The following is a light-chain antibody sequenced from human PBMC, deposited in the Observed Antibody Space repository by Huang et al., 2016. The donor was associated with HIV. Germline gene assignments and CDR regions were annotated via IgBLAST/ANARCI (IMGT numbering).Light chain of an antibody. CDR1: QSLLYRSNNKDF. Sequence: DIVMTQSPDSLAVSLGERATINCKSSQSLLYRSNNKDFLAWYQQKPGQPPKLLIYWASTRESGVPDRFSGSGSGTDFTLTIRSLQAEDVAVYFCQQYHSSPITFGGGTKVEIK. CDR2: WAS. CDR3: QQYHSSPIT. V-gene: IGKV4-1*01. J-gene: IGKJ4*01.